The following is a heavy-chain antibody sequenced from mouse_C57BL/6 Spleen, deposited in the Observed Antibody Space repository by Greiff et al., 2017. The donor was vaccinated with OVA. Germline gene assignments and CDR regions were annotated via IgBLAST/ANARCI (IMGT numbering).Heavy chain of an antibody. D-gene: IGHD1-1*02. CDR1: GFNIKNTY. J-gene: IGHJ4*01. CDR3: VGGFDYAMDY. V-gene: IGHV14-3*01. Sequence: EVQLQESVAELVRPGASVKLSCTASGFNIKNTYMHWVKQRPEKGLEWIGRIDPANGNTKYALKFKGKATITADTSSNTAYLQLSSLTSDDTAIYYCVGGFDYAMDYWGQGTSVTVSS. CDR2: IDPANGNT.